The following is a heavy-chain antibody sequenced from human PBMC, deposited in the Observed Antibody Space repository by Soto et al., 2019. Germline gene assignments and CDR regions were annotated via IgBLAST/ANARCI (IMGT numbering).Heavy chain of an antibody. D-gene: IGHD2-2*01. CDR2: IKRDGHHK. V-gene: IGHV3-7*01. CDR3: VRDHHGGDCGTASCDDGLTGYFDY. CDR1: GFTVSDYW. Sequence: EVQLVESGGGLVQPGGSLRLSCAASGFTVSDYWMSGVRQPPGKGLEWVANIKRDGHHKYYVDSVEGRFTISRDNAKNLLYLQMDSLRAEDMAVYYCVRDHHGGDCGTASCDDGLTGYFDYWGQGTLVTVSS. J-gene: IGHJ4*02.